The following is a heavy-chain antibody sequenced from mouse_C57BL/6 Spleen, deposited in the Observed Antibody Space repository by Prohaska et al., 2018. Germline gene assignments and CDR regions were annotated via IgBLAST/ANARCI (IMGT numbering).Heavy chain of an antibody. CDR3: ARDHITTVVATRLHYYAMDY. J-gene: IGHJ4*01. V-gene: IGHV1-66*01. Sequence: QRPGQGLEWIGWIYPGSGNTKYIEKFKGKATLTADTSSSTAYMQLSSLTSEDSAVYYCARDHITTVVATRLHYYAMDYWGQGTSVTV. D-gene: IGHD1-1*01. CDR2: IYPGSGNT.